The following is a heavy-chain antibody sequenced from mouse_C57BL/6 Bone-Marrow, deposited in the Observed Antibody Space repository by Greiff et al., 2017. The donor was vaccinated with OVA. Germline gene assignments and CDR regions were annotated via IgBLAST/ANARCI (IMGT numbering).Heavy chain of an antibody. CDR2: IDPETGGT. CDR1: GYTFTDYE. J-gene: IGHJ2*01. V-gene: IGHV1-15*01. CDR3: TSRRGYYDYDGYY. Sequence: VQLQQSGAELVRPGASVTLSCKASGYTFTDYEMHWVKQTPVHGLEWIGAIDPETGGTAYNQKFKGKAILTADKSSSTAYMELRSLTSEDSAVYYCTSRRGYYDYDGYYWGQGTTLTVSS. D-gene: IGHD2-4*01.